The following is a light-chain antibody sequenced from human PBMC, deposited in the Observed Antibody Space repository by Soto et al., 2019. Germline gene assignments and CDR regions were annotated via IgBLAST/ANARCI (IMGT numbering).Light chain of an antibody. J-gene: IGKJ4*01. CDR1: QSISSW. CDR2: KAS. V-gene: IGKV1-5*03. Sequence: DIQMTQSPSTLSASVGDRVTITCRASQSISSWLAWYQQKPGKAPKFLIYKASNLEVGVPSRFSGSGSGTEFTLTISSLQPDDFATYYCQQYNSYSLTFGGGTTGDIK. CDR3: QQYNSYSLT.